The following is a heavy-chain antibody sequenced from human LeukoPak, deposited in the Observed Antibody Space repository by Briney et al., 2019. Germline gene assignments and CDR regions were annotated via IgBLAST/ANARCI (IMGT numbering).Heavy chain of an antibody. CDR2: VHNVGST. J-gene: IGHJ4*02. Sequence: SETLSLTCTVSGVSTTNGFYYWAWIRQPPGKGLEWIGSVHNVGSTYYNLSLRSRVTMSIATSKNQFSLRLTSVTAADTAVYYCARHAEYNSGWHFYRVLWGQGILVTVSS. CDR3: ARHAEYNSGWHFYRVL. CDR1: GVSTTNGFYY. V-gene: IGHV4-39*01. D-gene: IGHD6-19*01.